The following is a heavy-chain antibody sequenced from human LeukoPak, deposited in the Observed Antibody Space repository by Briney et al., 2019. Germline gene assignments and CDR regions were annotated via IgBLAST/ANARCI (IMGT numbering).Heavy chain of an antibody. V-gene: IGHV3-15*01. J-gene: IGHJ4*02. CDR1: GFIFNNAW. CDR3: TTTNPFY. CDR2: IKSKTDGGTT. Sequence: PGGSLRLSCAASGFIFNNAWMSWVRQAPGKGLEWVGRIKSKTDGGTTDYAAPVKGRFTISRDDPKNTLYLQMSSLKIEDTAVYYCTTTNPFYWGQGTLVTVSS.